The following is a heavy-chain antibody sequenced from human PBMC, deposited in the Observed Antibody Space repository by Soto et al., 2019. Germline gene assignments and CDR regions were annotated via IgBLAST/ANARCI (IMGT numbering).Heavy chain of an antibody. CDR2: ISSSSSYI. J-gene: IGHJ6*02. CDR3: ARDSTIFGVGGDGMDV. CDR1: GFTFSSYS. Sequence: EVQLVESGGGLVKPGGSLRLSCAASGFTFSSYSMNWVRQAPGKGLEWVSSISSSSSYIYYADSVKGRFTISRDNAKNALYLQMNSLRAEDTAVYYRARDSTIFGVGGDGMDVWGQGTTVTVSS. V-gene: IGHV3-21*01. D-gene: IGHD3-3*01.